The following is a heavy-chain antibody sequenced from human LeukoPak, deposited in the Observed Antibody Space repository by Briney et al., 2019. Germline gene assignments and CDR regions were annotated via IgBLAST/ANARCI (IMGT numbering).Heavy chain of an antibody. CDR1: GGSISSYY. D-gene: IGHD1-14*01. CDR3: AGRTGPPAYAFDI. V-gene: IGHV4-59*01. Sequence: SETLSLTCTVSGGSISSYYWSWIRQPPGKGLEWIGYIYYSGSTNYNPSLKSRVTISVDTSKNQFSLKLSSVTAADTAVYYCAGRTGPPAYAFDIRGQGTMVTVSS. J-gene: IGHJ3*02. CDR2: IYYSGST.